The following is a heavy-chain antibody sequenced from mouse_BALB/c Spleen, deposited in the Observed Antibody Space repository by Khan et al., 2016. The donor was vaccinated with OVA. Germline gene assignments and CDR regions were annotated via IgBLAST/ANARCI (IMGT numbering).Heavy chain of an antibody. V-gene: IGHV1-77*01. CDR2: IYPGSDNT. J-gene: IGHJ3*01. Sequence: QVRLQQSGAELARPGASVTLSCKASGYTFTDYYINWMRQRTGQGLEWIGEIYPGSDNTYYYEKFKGKATLTADKSSSTAYMQLSRLTSEDSAVYFCAREWAAWFPYWGQGTLVTVSA. CDR1: GYTFTDYY. CDR3: AREWAAWFPY.